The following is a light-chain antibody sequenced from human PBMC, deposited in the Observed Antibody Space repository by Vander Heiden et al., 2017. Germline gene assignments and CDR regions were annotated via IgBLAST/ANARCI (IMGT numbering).Light chain of an antibody. CDR2: AAS. CDR3: QQSYSTLWT. Sequence: DIQMTQSPSSLSASVRDRVTITCRASQSISSHLNWYQQKPGKAPKLLIYAASNLQSGVPSRFSGSGSGTDFTLTISSLQPEDFTTYYCQQSYSTLWTFGQGTKVEIK. J-gene: IGKJ1*01. CDR1: QSISSH. V-gene: IGKV1-39*01.